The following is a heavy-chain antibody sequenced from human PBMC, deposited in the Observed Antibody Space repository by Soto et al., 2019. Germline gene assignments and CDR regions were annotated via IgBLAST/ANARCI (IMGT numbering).Heavy chain of an antibody. D-gene: IGHD6-6*01. V-gene: IGHV6-1*01. CDR1: GDSVSSNSAA. J-gene: IGHJ4*02. Sequence: SQTLSLTCAISGDSVSSNSAAWNWIRQSPSRGLEWLGRTYYRSKWYSVYAVSVKSRATIKPDTSKNQFSLRLNSVTAADTAVYYCARSSIEPRVFMYPFDFWGQGTLVTVSS. CDR2: TYYRSKWYS. CDR3: ARSSIEPRVFMYPFDF.